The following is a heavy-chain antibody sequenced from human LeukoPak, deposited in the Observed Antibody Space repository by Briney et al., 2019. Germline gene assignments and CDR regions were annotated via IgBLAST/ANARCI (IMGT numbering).Heavy chain of an antibody. V-gene: IGHV4-30-4*01. Sequence: PSQTLSLTCTVSGGSISSGDYYWSWIRQPPGKGLEWIGYIYYSGSTYYNPPLKSRVTISVDTSKKQFSLKLSSVTAADTAVYYCARVGVATSSRNFGYWGQGTLVTVSS. CDR3: ARVGVATSSRNFGY. CDR2: IYYSGST. D-gene: IGHD5-12*01. CDR1: GGSISSGDYY. J-gene: IGHJ4*02.